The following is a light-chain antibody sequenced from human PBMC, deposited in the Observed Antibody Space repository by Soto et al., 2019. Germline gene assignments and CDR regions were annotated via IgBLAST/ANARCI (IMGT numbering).Light chain of an antibody. J-gene: IGKJ3*01. Sequence: DIQMTQSPSSLSASVGDRVTITCRASPDINNFLAWYQHKPGKVPKLLIYAASTLQSGVPSRFSGSGSGTDFTLTISSLQPEDVATYYCQQRTNWPRSFTFGPGTKVDIK. CDR3: QQRTNWPRSFT. CDR1: PDINNF. V-gene: IGKV1-27*01. CDR2: AAS.